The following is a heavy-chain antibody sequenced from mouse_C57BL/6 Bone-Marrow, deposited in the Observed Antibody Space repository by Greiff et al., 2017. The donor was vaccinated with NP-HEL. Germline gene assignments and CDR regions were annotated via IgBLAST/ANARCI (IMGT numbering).Heavy chain of an antibody. Sequence: QVQLQQPGAELVKPGASVKMSCKASGYTFTSYWITWVKQRPGQGLEWIGDIYPGSGSTNYNEKFKSKATLTVDTSSSTAYMQLSSLTSEDSAVYYCAREDYGYPWFAYGGQGTLVTVSA. CDR3: AREDYGYPWFAY. CDR2: IYPGSGST. D-gene: IGHD2-2*01. V-gene: IGHV1-55*01. J-gene: IGHJ3*01. CDR1: GYTFTSYW.